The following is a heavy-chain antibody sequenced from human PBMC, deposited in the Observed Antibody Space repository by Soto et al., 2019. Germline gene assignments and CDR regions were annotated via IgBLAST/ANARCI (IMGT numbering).Heavy chain of an antibody. CDR1: GFTFSSYG. CDR2: ISYDGSNK. J-gene: IGHJ4*02. V-gene: IGHV3-30*18. Sequence: GGSLRLSCAASGFTFSSYGMHWVRQAPGKGLEWVAVISYDGSNKYYADSVKGRFTISRDNSKNTLYLQMNSLRAEDTAVYYCAXDFGIFGVVIILYYFDYWGQGTLVTVSS. D-gene: IGHD3-3*02. CDR3: AXDFGIFGVVIILYYFDY.